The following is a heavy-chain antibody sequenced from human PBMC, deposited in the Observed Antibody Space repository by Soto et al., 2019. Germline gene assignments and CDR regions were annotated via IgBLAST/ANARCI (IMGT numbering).Heavy chain of an antibody. CDR1: GYTFTGYY. D-gene: IGHD1-7*01. Sequence: ASVKVSCKASGYTFTGYYMHWVRQAPGQGLEWMGWINPNSGGTNYAQKFQGWVTMTRDTSISTAYMELSRLRSNDTAVYYCSRGFGNTLNYYMDVWGKGTTVTVS. V-gene: IGHV1-2*04. J-gene: IGHJ6*03. CDR3: SRGFGNTLNYYMDV. CDR2: INPNSGGT.